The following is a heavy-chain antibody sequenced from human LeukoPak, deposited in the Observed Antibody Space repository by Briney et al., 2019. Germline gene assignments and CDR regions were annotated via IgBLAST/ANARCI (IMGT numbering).Heavy chain of an antibody. Sequence: GGSLRLSCAASGFTVSSNYMRWVRQAPGKGLEWVSVIYSGGSTYYADSVKGRFTISRDNSKNTLYHQMDSLRAEDTAVYYCAREGYDFWRGSSDYWGQGTLVTVSS. J-gene: IGHJ4*02. CDR2: IYSGGST. V-gene: IGHV3-66*01. CDR3: AREGYDFWRGSSDY. D-gene: IGHD3-3*01. CDR1: GFTVSSNY.